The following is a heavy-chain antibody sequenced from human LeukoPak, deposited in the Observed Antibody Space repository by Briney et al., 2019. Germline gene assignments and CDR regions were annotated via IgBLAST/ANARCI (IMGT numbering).Heavy chain of an antibody. V-gene: IGHV4-39*01. CDR2: IYYSGST. CDR3: ARHHMPAMIVVVIGAFDI. J-gene: IGHJ3*02. Sequence: TLETLSLTCTVSGGSISSSSCYWGWIRQPPGKGLQWIGSIYYSGSTYYNPSLKSRVTISVDTSKNQFSLKLSSVTAADTAVYYFARHHMPAMIVVVIGAFDIWGQGTMVTVSS. D-gene: IGHD3-22*01. CDR1: GGSISSSSCY.